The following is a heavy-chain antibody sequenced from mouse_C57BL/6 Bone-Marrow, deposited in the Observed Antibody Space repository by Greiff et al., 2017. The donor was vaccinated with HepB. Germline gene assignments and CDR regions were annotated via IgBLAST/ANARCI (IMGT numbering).Heavy chain of an antibody. CDR1: GFSLTSYG. V-gene: IGHV2-5*01. Sequence: VKVVESGPGLVQPSQSLSITCTVSGFSLTSYGVHWVRQSPGKGLEWLGVIWRGGSTDYNAAFMSRLSITKDNSKSQVFFKMNSLQADDTAIYYCAKEGNYDNFDYWGQGTTLTVSS. CDR2: IWRGGST. D-gene: IGHD2-4*01. CDR3: AKEGNYDNFDY. J-gene: IGHJ2*01.